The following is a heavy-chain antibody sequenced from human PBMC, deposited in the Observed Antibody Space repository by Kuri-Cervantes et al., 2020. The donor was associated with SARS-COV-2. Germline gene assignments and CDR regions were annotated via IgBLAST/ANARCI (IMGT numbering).Heavy chain of an antibody. D-gene: IGHD3-10*01. Sequence: GGSLRPACAASGLTLDDYAMHWVRQAPGKVLEWVSGISCNSGSIGYADSVKGRFTISRDNAKNSLYLQMNSLRAEDMALYYCAKGGSGAHYFDYWGQGTLVTVSS. V-gene: IGHV3-9*03. CDR3: AKGGSGAHYFDY. J-gene: IGHJ4*02. CDR2: ISCNSGSI. CDR1: GLTLDDYA.